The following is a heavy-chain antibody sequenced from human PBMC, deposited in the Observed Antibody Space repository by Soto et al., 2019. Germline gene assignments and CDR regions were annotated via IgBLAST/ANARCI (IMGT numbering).Heavy chain of an antibody. Sequence: SEALSHTCPFSCGSMSGYYLSLILQGPWKGMGWVVYIYYSGSTNYNPSLKSRVTISVDTSKNQFSLKLSSVTAADTAVYYCARAWVPKMNGYNSPVSKGALEYWGQGTLVTVSS. V-gene: IGHV4-59*01. CDR2: IYYSGST. CDR3: ARAWVPKMNGYNSPVSKGALEY. D-gene: IGHD5-12*01. J-gene: IGHJ4*02. CDR1: CGSMSGYY.